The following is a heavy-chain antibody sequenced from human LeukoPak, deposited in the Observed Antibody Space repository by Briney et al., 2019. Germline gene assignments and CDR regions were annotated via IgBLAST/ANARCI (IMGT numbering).Heavy chain of an antibody. D-gene: IGHD3-3*01. V-gene: IGHV3-23*01. Sequence: GGSLRLSCAASGFTFSSYAMSWVRQAPGKGLEWVSAISGSGGSTYYADSVMGRFTISRDNSKNTLYLQMNSLRAEDTAVYYCAKAYYDFWSGYLTWGQGTLVTVSS. CDR3: AKAYYDFWSGYLT. CDR1: GFTFSSYA. J-gene: IGHJ5*02. CDR2: ISGSGGST.